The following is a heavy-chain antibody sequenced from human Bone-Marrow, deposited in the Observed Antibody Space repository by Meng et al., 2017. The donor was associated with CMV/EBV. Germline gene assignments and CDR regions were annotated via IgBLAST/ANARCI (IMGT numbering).Heavy chain of an antibody. Sequence: ASVKVSCKASGYTFTDYFIHWVRQAPGQGLEWVGWINPKRDDTRRAQKFQGRVTLTGDTSISTVYMDLSRLQSDDTAVYYCARVNYDTWNAYYPYYFDYWGQGALVTVSS. J-gene: IGHJ4*02. V-gene: IGHV1-2*02. D-gene: IGHD3-3*01. CDR3: ARVNYDTWNAYYPYYFDY. CDR2: INPKRDDT. CDR1: GYTFTDYF.